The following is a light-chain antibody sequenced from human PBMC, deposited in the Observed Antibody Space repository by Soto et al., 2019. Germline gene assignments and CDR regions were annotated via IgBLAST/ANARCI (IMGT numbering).Light chain of an antibody. Sequence: DIQMTQSPSTLSASVGDRVIITCRASQSISSYLAWYQQKPGEAPNLLIYTASSLQSGVPSRFSGSGSGTDFTLTINGLQPEDFATYYCQQAASFPITFGQGTRLE. CDR1: QSISSY. CDR2: TAS. V-gene: IGKV1-12*01. CDR3: QQAASFPIT. J-gene: IGKJ5*01.